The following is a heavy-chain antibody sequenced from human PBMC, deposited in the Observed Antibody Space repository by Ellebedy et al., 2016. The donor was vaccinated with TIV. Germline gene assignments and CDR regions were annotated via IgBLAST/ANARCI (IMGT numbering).Heavy chain of an antibody. V-gene: IGHV3-11*01. CDR2: ISSSGSTI. D-gene: IGHD2-2*01. CDR3: ARDLIVVVPAATDYYYYGMDV. Sequence: GESLKISXAASGFTFSDYYMSWIRQAPGKGLEWVSYISSSGSTIYYADSVKGRFTISRDNAKNSLYLQMNSLRAEDTAVYYCARDLIVVVPAATDYYYYGMDVWGQGTTVTVSS. CDR1: GFTFSDYY. J-gene: IGHJ6*02.